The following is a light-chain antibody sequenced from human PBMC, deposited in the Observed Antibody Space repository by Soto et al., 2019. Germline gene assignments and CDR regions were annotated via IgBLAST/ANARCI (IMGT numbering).Light chain of an antibody. V-gene: IGLV4-69*01. Sequence: QLVLTQSPSASASLGASVKLTCTLSSGHSSYAIAWHQQHPEKGPQYLMRLNNDGSHSKGDGIPDRFSGSSSGAERFLTISSLQSEDEADYYCQTWGTGIRVFGGGTKLTVL. CDR3: QTWGTGIRV. J-gene: IGLJ3*02. CDR1: SGHSSYA. CDR2: LNNDGSH.